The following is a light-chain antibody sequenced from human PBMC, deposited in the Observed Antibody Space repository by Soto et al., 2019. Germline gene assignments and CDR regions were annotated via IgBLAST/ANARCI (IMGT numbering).Light chain of an antibody. CDR3: CSYAGSSTVV. CDR2: DVT. J-gene: IGLJ1*01. V-gene: IGLV2-23*02. CDR1: SSDVGIYDL. Sequence: QSVLTQPASVSGSPGQSITISCTGTSSDVGIYDLVSWYKHHPGRAPQLIIYDVTKRPSGVSNRFSGSKSGNTASLTISGLQAEDEADYYCCSYAGSSTVVFGTGTKVTVL.